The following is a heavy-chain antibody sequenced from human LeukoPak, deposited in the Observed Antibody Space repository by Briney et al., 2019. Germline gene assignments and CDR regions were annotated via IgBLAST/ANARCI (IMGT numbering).Heavy chain of an antibody. Sequence: PGGSLRLSCAASGFTVSSNYMSWVRQAPGKGLEWVSAISGSGGSTYYADSVKGRFTISRDNSKNTLYLQMNSLRAEDTAVYYCAKRGIAVAGDDYWGQGTLVTVSS. J-gene: IGHJ4*02. CDR2: ISGSGGST. V-gene: IGHV3-23*01. CDR3: AKRGIAVAGDDY. CDR1: GFTVSSNY. D-gene: IGHD6-19*01.